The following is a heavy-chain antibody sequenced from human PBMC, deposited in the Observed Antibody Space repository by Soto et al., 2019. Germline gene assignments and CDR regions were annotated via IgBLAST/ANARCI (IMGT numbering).Heavy chain of an antibody. Sequence: PSETLSLTCAVSGGSISSGGYSWSWIRQPPGKGLEWIGYIYHSGSTYYNPSLKSRVTISVDRSKNQFSLKLSSVTAADTAVYYCARGFPMVSSGSTFDYWGQGTLVTVSS. J-gene: IGHJ4*02. D-gene: IGHD3-22*01. CDR1: GGSISSGGYS. CDR3: ARGFPMVSSGSTFDY. V-gene: IGHV4-30-2*01. CDR2: IYHSGST.